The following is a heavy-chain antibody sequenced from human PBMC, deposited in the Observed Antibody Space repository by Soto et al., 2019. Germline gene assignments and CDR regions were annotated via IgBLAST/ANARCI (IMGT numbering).Heavy chain of an antibody. Sequence: PGGSLILSCAASGFTFDDYGMSWVRQAPGKGLEWVSGINWNGGSTGYADSVKGRFTISRDNAKNSLYLQMNSLRAEDTALYYCAREYYYDSSGYYYGSAFDIWGQGTMVTVSS. D-gene: IGHD3-22*01. V-gene: IGHV3-20*04. CDR2: INWNGGST. J-gene: IGHJ3*02. CDR3: AREYYYDSSGYYYGSAFDI. CDR1: GFTFDDYG.